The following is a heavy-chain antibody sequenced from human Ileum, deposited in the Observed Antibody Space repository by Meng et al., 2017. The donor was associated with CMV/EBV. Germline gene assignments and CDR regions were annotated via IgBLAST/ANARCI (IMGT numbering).Heavy chain of an antibody. Sequence: GESLKISCAASGFTFSRYALHWVRQAPGKGLEWVAFIRYDGSEKYYADSVKGRFSISRDNSKNTRSVQLNSLRTEDTAVYYCVLDRRIFFDHWGQGTLVTVSS. CDR2: IRYDGSEK. V-gene: IGHV3-30*02. CDR3: VLDRRIFFDH. J-gene: IGHJ4*02. D-gene: IGHD1-1*01. CDR1: GFTFSRYA.